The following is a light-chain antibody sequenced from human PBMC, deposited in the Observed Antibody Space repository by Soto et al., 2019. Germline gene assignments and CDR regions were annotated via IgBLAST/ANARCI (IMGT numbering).Light chain of an antibody. V-gene: IGKV3-15*01. Sequence: EIVMTQSPATLSVSPGERATLSCRASQSVSSNFAWYQQKPGQAPRLLIYGGSTRATGVPARFSGSGSGTEFTLTISSLQSEDFAVYFCQQYHNWPPFTFGQGTKVEVK. CDR3: QQYHNWPPFT. J-gene: IGKJ2*01. CDR1: QSVSSN. CDR2: GGS.